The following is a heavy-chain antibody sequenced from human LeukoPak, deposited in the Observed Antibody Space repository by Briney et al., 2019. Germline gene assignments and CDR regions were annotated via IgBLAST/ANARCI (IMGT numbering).Heavy chain of an antibody. CDR1: GFTFSSYA. D-gene: IGHD3-10*01. V-gene: IGHV3-23*01. J-gene: IGHJ4*02. Sequence: GGSLRLSCAASGFTFSSYAMSWVRQAPGKGLEWVSAISGSGGSTYYADSVKGRFTISRDNSKNTLYLQMNSLRAEDTAVYYCAKVHYYGSGPQEDYWGQGTPVTVSS. CDR3: AKVHYYGSGPQEDY. CDR2: ISGSGGST.